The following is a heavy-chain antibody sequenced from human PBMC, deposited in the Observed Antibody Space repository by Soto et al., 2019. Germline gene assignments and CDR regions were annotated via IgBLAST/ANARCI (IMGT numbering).Heavy chain of an antibody. CDR2: TGTTGDT. D-gene: IGHD6-6*01. Sequence: EVQLVETGGGLVQPGGSLRLSCVASGFTFSSHDMHWVRQVPGKGLEWVSGTGTTGDTYYPGSVKGRFIVSKEDDKNSLFLPMNTMRAEDTAVYSCARDQLSADGSWVFDLWGRGTQVTVSS. CDR3: ARDQLSADGSWVFDL. CDR1: GFTFSSHD. V-gene: IGHV3-13*01. J-gene: IGHJ2*01.